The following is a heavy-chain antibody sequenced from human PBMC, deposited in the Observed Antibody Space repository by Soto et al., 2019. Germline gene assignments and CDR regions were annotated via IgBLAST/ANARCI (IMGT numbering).Heavy chain of an antibody. CDR2: INHSGST. D-gene: IGHD2-8*01. V-gene: IGHV4-34*01. Sequence: PSETLSLTCAVYGGSFSGYYWSWIRQPPGKGLEWIGEINHSGSTNYNPSLKSRVTISVDTSKNQFSLKLSSVTAADTAVYYCARARATNHDAFDIWGQGTMVTVS. CDR3: ARARATNHDAFDI. J-gene: IGHJ3*02. CDR1: GGSFSGYY.